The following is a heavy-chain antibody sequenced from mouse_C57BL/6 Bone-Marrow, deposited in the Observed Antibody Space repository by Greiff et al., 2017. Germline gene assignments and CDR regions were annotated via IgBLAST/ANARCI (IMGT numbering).Heavy chain of an antibody. V-gene: IGHV1-63*01. J-gene: IGHJ2*01. D-gene: IGHD2-5*01. CDR3: AREDSNYGLDY. CDR2: IYPGGGYT. CDR1: GYTFTNYW. Sequence: QVQLQQSGAELVRPGTSVKMSCKASGYTFTNYWIGWAKQRPGHGLEWIGDIYPGGGYTNYTEKFKGKGTLTADNSSSAAYMQFSSLTTEDSAIYYCAREDSNYGLDYWGQGTTLTVSS.